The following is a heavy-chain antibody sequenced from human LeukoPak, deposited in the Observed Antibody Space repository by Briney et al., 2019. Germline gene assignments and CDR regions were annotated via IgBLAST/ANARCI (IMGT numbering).Heavy chain of an antibody. Sequence: GGSLRLSCAASGFTFSSYIMNWVSQAPGKGLEWVSYISSSSSTIYYADSVKGRFTISRDNAKNSLYLQMNSLRDEDTAVYYCAVGQFSPIDYWGQGTLVTVSS. D-gene: IGHD3-3*01. CDR2: ISSSSSTI. CDR3: AVGQFSPIDY. V-gene: IGHV3-48*02. CDR1: GFTFSSYI. J-gene: IGHJ4*02.